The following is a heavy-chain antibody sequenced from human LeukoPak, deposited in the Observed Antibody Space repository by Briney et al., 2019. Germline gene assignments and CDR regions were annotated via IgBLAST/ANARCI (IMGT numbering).Heavy chain of an antibody. CDR1: GGSISSYY. V-gene: IGHV4-59*08. Sequence: SETLSLTCTVSGGSISSYYWSWLRQPPGKGLEWIGYIYYSGSTNYNPSLKSRVTISVDTSKNQFSLKLSSVTAADTAVYYCARPSYYDSSGYPPDAFDIWGQGTMVTVSS. CDR2: IYYSGST. D-gene: IGHD3-22*01. J-gene: IGHJ3*02. CDR3: ARPSYYDSSGYPPDAFDI.